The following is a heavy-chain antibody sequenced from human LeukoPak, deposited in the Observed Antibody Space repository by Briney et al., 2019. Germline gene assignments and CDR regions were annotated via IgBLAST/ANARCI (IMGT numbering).Heavy chain of an antibody. CDR2: ISGSGGGT. CDR3: AKTTTGHSSGRYPGWPVDY. Sequence: GGSLGLSCATSGFTFSSYAVSWVRQAPGKGLEWVSAISGSGGGTYYADSVKGRFTISRDNSKNTLYLQMNSLSTEDTAVYYCAKTTTGHSSGRYPGWPVDYWGQGALVTVSS. J-gene: IGHJ4*02. D-gene: IGHD6-19*01. CDR1: GFTFSSYA. V-gene: IGHV3-23*01.